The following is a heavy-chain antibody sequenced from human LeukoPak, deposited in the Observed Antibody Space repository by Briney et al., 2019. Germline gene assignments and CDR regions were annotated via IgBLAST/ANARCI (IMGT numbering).Heavy chain of an antibody. CDR1: GFTFTSYG. Sequence: GGSLRLSCAASGFTFTSYGMTWVRQAPGKGLEWVSGISWNSGSIGYADSVKGRFTISRDNAKNSLYLQMNSLRAEDTALYYCAKDPPVSGWGQGTLVTVSS. J-gene: IGHJ4*02. D-gene: IGHD3-16*01. V-gene: IGHV3-9*01. CDR2: ISWNSGSI. CDR3: AKDPPVSG.